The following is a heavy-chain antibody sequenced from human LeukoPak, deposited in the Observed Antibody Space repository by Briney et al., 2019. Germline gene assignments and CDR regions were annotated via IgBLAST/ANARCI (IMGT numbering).Heavy chain of an antibody. Sequence: ASVKVSCKTSGYTFVNYVLSWVRQAPGQGLEWVGWISPYNGVTDYAQKFQGRVTLTTDKSTTTGNMELTSLRSDDTAVYYCAIGYVSGGYHHRVFYSWGQGTLVTVSS. CDR1: GYTFVNYV. CDR3: AIGYVSGGYHHRVFYS. CDR2: ISPYNGVT. V-gene: IGHV1-18*01. D-gene: IGHD3-22*01. J-gene: IGHJ4*02.